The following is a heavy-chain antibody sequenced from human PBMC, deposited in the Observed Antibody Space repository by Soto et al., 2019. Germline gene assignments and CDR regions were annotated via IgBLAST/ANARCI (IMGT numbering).Heavy chain of an antibody. CDR3: AKDHAVGDYIWGSYRWGFDY. CDR1: GFTFSSYA. V-gene: IGHV3-23*01. CDR2: ISGSGGST. Sequence: GGSLRLSCAASGFTFSSYAMSWVRQAPGKGLEWVSAISGSGGSTYYADSVKGRFTISRDNSKNTLYLQMNSLRAEDTAVYYCAKDHAVGDYIWGSYRWGFDYWGQGTLVTVSS. J-gene: IGHJ4*02. D-gene: IGHD3-16*02.